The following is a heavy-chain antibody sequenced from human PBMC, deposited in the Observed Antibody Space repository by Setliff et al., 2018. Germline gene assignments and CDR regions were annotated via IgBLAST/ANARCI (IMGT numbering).Heavy chain of an antibody. J-gene: IGHJ5*02. CDR1: GDSINTPTYH. D-gene: IGHD2-2*01. CDR3: VRTFNGSPADR. Sequence: LSLTCTASGDSINTPTYHWGWVRQPPGKGLEWIGLIYYTGITYYNPSLKSRVTMSEDMSENQISLKLNPVTAADTAVYYCVRTFNGSPADRWGQGTLVTVSS. V-gene: IGHV4-39*01. CDR2: IYYTGIT.